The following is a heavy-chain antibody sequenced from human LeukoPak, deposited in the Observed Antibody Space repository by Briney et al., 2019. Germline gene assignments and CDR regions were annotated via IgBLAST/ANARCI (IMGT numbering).Heavy chain of an antibody. D-gene: IGHD2-15*01. V-gene: IGHV3-74*03. CDR3: TRAGYSNGYDY. CDR2: ITPDGNAA. Sequence: GGSLRLSCVASGFNFSGHWMHWVRQVPGKGLMAVSRITPDGNAAAYPDSVKGRFTISRDNAKHTLYLEMNSLTAEDTALYHCTRAGYSNGYDYWGQGTLVTVSS. J-gene: IGHJ4*02. CDR1: GFNFSGHW.